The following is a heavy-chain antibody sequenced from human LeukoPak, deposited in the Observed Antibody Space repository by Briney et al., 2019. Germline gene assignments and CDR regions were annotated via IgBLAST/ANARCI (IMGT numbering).Heavy chain of an antibody. Sequence: SVKVSCKASGYTFTGYYMHWVLQAPGQGLEWMGGIIPIFGTANYAQKFQGRVTITADESTSTAYMELSSLRSEDTAVYYCARGTTAYCGGDCLYYWGQGTLVTVSS. CDR2: IIPIFGTA. V-gene: IGHV1-69*13. CDR1: GYTFTGYY. J-gene: IGHJ4*02. CDR3: ARGTTAYCGGDCLYY. D-gene: IGHD2-21*01.